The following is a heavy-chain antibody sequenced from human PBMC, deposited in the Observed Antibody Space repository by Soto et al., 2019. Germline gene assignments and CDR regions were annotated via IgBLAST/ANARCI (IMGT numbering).Heavy chain of an antibody. CDR3: ARQSVDTAMVPGLNWFDP. CDR1: GFTFSSYG. Sequence: PGGSLRLSCAASGFTFSSYGMHWVRQAPGKGLEWVSGISWNSGSIGYADSVKGRFTISRDNAKNSLYLQMNSLRAEDTALYYCARQSVDTAMVPGLNWFDPWGQGTLVTVSS. V-gene: IGHV3-9*01. J-gene: IGHJ5*02. D-gene: IGHD5-18*01. CDR2: ISWNSGSI.